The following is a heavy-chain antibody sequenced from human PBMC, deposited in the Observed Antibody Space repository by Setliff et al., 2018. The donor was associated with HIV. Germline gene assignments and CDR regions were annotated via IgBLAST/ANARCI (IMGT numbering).Heavy chain of an antibody. J-gene: IGHJ3*01. V-gene: IGHV3-23*01. CDR3: RIPPNGRRSFDV. D-gene: IGHD6-13*01. CDR1: VFTFTTYD. CDR2: ITDSGA. Sequence: GGSLRLSCVASVFTFTTYDMTWVRQAPGKGLEWVSYITDSGAYYADSVKGRFTISRDTSKNTLYLQLNSLRAEDTAVYYCRIPPNGRRSFDVWGQGTMVTVSS.